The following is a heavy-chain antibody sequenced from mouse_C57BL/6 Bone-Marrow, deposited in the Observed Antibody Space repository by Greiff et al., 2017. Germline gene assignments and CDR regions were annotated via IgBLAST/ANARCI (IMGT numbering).Heavy chain of an antibody. Sequence: QVQLQQSGAELAKPAASVKLSCKASGYSFTSYWMHWVKQRPGQGLEWIGYINPSSGYTKYNQKFKDKATFTADKSASTAFMQLSSLTYEDSAVYYCARENYYGSSPFYWYFDVWGTGTTVTVSA. D-gene: IGHD1-1*01. J-gene: IGHJ1*03. CDR2: INPSSGYT. CDR1: GYSFTSYW. CDR3: ARENYYGSSPFYWYFDV. V-gene: IGHV1-7*01.